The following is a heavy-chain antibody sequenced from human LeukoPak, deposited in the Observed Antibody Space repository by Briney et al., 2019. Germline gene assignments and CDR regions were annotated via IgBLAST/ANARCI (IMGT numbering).Heavy chain of an antibody. J-gene: IGHJ4*02. CDR1: GFTFSSYW. CDR3: ARGIHFDY. V-gene: IGHV3-7*04. Sequence: GGSLRLSRVASGFTFSSYWMSWGRQAPGKGLEWVANIKQDGSEKYYVDSVKGRFTISRDNAKSSLSLQMYSLRAEDTAVYYCARGIHFDYWGQGSLVTVSS. CDR2: IKQDGSEK.